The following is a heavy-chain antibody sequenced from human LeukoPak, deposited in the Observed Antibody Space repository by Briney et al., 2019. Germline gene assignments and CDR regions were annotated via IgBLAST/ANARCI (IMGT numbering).Heavy chain of an antibody. J-gene: IGHJ3*02. D-gene: IGHD6-13*01. V-gene: IGHV3-13*01. CDR2: IGSAGDT. CDR1: GFTFSSYD. Sequence: GGSLRLSCAASGFTFSSYDMHWVRQVTGKALEWVSVIGSAGDTYYSGSVKGRFTISRENARNSLYLQMNSLRAGDTAVYYCVAQPRKSDAFDIWGQGTMVTVSP. CDR3: VAQPRKSDAFDI.